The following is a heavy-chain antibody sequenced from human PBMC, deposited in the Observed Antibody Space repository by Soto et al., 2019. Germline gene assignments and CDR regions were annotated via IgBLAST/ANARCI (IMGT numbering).Heavy chain of an antibody. V-gene: IGHV5-10-1*01. J-gene: IGHJ3*02. CDR3: AIKGEGIVVVRDDAFDI. D-gene: IGHD3-22*01. CDR1: GYSFTSYW. Sequence: GESLKISCKGSGYSFTSYWISWVRQMPGKGLEWMGRIDPSDSYTNYSPSFQGHVTISADKSISTAYLQWSSLKASDTAMYYCAIKGEGIVVVRDDAFDIWGQGTMVTVSS. CDR2: IDPSDSYT.